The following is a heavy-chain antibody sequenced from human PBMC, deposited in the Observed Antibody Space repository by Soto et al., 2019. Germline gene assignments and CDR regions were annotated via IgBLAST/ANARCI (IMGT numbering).Heavy chain of an antibody. Sequence: GGSLRLSCAASGFAFSSYSMNWVRQAPEKGLEWVSYISSSSSTIYYADSVKGRFTISRDNAKNSLYLQMNSLRDEDTAVYYCARDNNDILTGYYLDYWGQGTLVTVSS. D-gene: IGHD3-9*01. CDR1: GFAFSSYS. J-gene: IGHJ4*02. CDR2: ISSSSSTI. CDR3: ARDNNDILTGYYLDY. V-gene: IGHV3-48*02.